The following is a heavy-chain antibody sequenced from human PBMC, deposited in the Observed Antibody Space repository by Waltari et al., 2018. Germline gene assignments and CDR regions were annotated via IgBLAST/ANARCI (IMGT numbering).Heavy chain of an antibody. J-gene: IGHJ1*01. V-gene: IGHV1-69*08. CDR1: GGTLRSYA. CDR3: AREETTVPEYFQH. CDR2: IIPIFGTA. Sequence: QVQLVQSGAEVKKPGYSVKVSCKASGGTLRSYALSWVRQAPGPRLEVMGRIIPIFGTANYAQRFQGRVTITADKATSTAYMELSSLRSEDTAVYYCAREETTVPEYFQHWGQGTLVTVSS. D-gene: IGHD4-17*01.